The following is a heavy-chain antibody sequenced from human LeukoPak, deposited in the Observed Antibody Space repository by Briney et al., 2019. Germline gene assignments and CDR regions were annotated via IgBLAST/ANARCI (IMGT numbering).Heavy chain of an antibody. CDR2: IIPIFGTA. CDR3: ARVVVVAANYYFDY. CDR1: GGTFSSYA. Sequence: SVKVSCKASGGTFSSYAISWVRQAPGQGLEWMRGIIPIFGTANYAQKFQGRVTITTDESTSTAYMELSSLRSEDTAVYYCARVVVVAANYYFDYWGQGTLVTVSS. J-gene: IGHJ4*02. V-gene: IGHV1-69*05. D-gene: IGHD2-15*01.